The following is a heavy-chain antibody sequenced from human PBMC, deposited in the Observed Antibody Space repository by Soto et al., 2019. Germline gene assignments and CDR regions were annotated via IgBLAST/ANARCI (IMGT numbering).Heavy chain of an antibody. Sequence: GGSLRLSCVVSGFTFSSYCMHWVRQAPGKGLEWVAVISYDGRKKYYADSVKGRFTISRDNSKNTLYLQMNNLRAEDTAVYYCAKDEVLVEVVARDYYGMDVWGQGTTVTVSS. CDR3: AKDEVLVEVVARDYYGMDV. CDR1: GFTFSSYC. J-gene: IGHJ6*02. D-gene: IGHD2-15*01. V-gene: IGHV3-30*18. CDR2: ISYDGRKK.